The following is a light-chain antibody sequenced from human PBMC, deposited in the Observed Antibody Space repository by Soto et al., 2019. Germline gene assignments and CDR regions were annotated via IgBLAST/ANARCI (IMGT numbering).Light chain of an antibody. CDR3: QSYDSSLSGVV. J-gene: IGLJ2*01. V-gene: IGLV1-40*01. CDR1: SSNIGAGYD. Sequence: QYVLTQPPSVSGAPGQRVTISCTGSSSNIGAGYDVHWYLQIPGTAPKLLIYGNINRPSGVPDRFSGSKSGTSASLAITGLQAEDEADYYCQSYDSSLSGVVFGGGTKLTVL. CDR2: GNI.